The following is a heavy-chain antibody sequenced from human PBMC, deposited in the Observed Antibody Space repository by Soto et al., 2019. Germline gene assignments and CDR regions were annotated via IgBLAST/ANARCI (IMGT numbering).Heavy chain of an antibody. V-gene: IGHV3-30-3*01. CDR2: ISYDGSNK. Sequence: LRLSCAASGFTFSSYAMHWVRQAPGKGLEWVAVISYDGSNKYYADSVKGRFTISRDNSKNTLYLQMNSLRAEDTAVYYCARAATAMVGNAFDIWGQGTMVTVSS. CDR1: GFTFSSYA. CDR3: ARAATAMVGNAFDI. D-gene: IGHD5-18*01. J-gene: IGHJ3*02.